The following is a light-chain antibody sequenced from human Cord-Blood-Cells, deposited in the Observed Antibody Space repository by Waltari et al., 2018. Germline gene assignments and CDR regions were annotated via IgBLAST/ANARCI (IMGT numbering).Light chain of an antibody. CDR1: QDISNY. J-gene: IGKJ4*01. V-gene: IGKV1-33*01. CDR2: DAS. Sequence: DIQMTQSPSSLSASVGDRVTLTCQASQDISNYLNWYQQKPGKAPKLLIYDASNVETGVPSRFSGSGSGTDFTFTISSLQPEDIATYYCQQYDNLPLTFGGGTKVEIK. CDR3: QQYDNLPLT.